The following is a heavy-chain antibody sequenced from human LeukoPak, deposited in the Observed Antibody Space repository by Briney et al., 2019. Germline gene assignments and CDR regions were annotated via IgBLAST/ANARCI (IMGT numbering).Heavy chain of an antibody. J-gene: IGHJ5*02. CDR2: IWFDGSNK. CDR3: ARDKLLWFGEFLGVYSDP. Sequence: PGGSLRLSCAASGFTFRSYGMHWVRQAPGEGLEWVAVIWFDGSNKYYADSVKGRFTISRDNSKNTLYLQMNSLRSDDTAVYYCARDKLLWFGEFLGVYSDPWGQGTLVTVSS. V-gene: IGHV3-33*01. D-gene: IGHD3-10*01. CDR1: GFTFRSYG.